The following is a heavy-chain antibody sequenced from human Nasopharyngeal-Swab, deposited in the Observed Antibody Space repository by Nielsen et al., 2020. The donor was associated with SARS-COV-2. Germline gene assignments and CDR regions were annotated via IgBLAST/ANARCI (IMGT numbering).Heavy chain of an antibody. J-gene: IGHJ6*03. D-gene: IGHD6-19*01. V-gene: IGHV3-72*01. CDR2: TRNKANSYTT. Sequence: RQAPRVGLAWVGRTRNKANSYTTEYAASVKGRFTISRDDSKNSLYLQMNSLKTEDTAVYYCARDGVAGTDYYYMDVWGKGTTVTVSS. CDR3: ARDGVAGTDYYYMDV.